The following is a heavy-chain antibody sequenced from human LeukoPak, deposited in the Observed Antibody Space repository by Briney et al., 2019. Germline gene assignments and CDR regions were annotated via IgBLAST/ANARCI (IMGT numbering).Heavy chain of an antibody. Sequence: PSETLSLTCTVSGGSISSYYWSWIRQPPGKGLEWIGRIYTSGSTNYNPSLKSRVTMSVDTSKNQFSLKLSSVTAADTAVYYCARWVIAVAGDYFDYWGQGTLVTVSS. CDR1: GGSISSYY. J-gene: IGHJ4*02. V-gene: IGHV4-4*07. CDR3: ARWVIAVAGDYFDY. D-gene: IGHD6-19*01. CDR2: IYTSGST.